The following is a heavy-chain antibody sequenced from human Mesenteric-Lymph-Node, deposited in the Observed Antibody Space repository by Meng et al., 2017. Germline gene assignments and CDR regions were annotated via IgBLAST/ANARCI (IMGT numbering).Heavy chain of an antibody. CDR3: ARKVVGATSVSHGMDV. D-gene: IGHD1-26*01. J-gene: IGHJ6*02. CDR2: IYSGGST. V-gene: IGHV3-53*05. CDR1: GFTVSSNY. Sequence: GESLKIPRAASGFTVSSNYMSWVRQAPGKGLEWVSVIYSGGSTYYADSVEGRFTISRDNSKNKLYLQMNSLRAEDTAVYYCARKVVGATSVSHGMDVWGQGTTVTVSS.